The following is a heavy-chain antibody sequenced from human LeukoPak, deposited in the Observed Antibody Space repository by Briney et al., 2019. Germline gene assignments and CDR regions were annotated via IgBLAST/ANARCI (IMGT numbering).Heavy chain of an antibody. CDR3: ASHNCSGGSCYSGRDWFDP. Sequence: ASVKVSCKASGYTFTSYGISWVRQAPGQGLEWMGWISAYNGNTNYAQKLQGRVTMTTDTSTSTAYMELRSLRSDDTAVYYCASHNCSGGSCYSGRDWFDPWGQGTLVTVSS. CDR1: GYTFTSYG. V-gene: IGHV1-18*01. D-gene: IGHD2-15*01. CDR2: ISAYNGNT. J-gene: IGHJ5*02.